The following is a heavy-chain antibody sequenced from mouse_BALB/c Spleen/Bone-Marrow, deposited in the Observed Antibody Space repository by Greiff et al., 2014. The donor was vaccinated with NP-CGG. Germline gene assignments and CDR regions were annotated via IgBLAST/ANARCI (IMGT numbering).Heavy chain of an antibody. CDR3: AREKVLRNFFAY. V-gene: IGHV1-7*01. D-gene: IGHD2-14*01. Sequence: VQLQQSGAELAKPGASVKMSCKASGYTFTSYWMHWVKQRPGQGLEWIGYINPSTGYTEYNQKFKDKATLTADKSSSTAYMQLSSLTSEDSAAYYCAREKVLRNFFAYWGQGTLVTVSA. CDR2: INPSTGYT. CDR1: GYTFTSYW. J-gene: IGHJ3*01.